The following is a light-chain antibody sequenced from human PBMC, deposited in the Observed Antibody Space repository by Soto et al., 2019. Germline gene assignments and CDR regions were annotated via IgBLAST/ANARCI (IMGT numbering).Light chain of an antibody. CDR3: QHYSSYSEA. V-gene: IGKV1-5*03. Sequence: DIQMTQSPSTLSGSVGDRVTITCRASQTISSWLAWYQQKPGKAPKLLIYKASTLKSGVPSRFSGSGSGTEFTLTISSLQPDDFATYYCQHYSSYSEAFGQGTNLELK. J-gene: IGKJ1*01. CDR2: KAS. CDR1: QTISSW.